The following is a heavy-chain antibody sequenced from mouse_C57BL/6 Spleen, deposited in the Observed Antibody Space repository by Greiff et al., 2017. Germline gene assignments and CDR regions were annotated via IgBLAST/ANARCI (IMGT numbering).Heavy chain of an antibody. Sequence: EVKVVESGGGLVQPGGSMKLSCAASGFTFSDAWMDWVRQSPEKGLEWVAEIRNKANNHATYYAESVKGRFTISRDDSKSSVYMQMNSLRAEDTGMYYCTRGPYYYGSSYSWFAYWGQGTLVTVSA. CDR1: GFTFSDAW. CDR2: IRNKANNHAT. V-gene: IGHV6-6*01. D-gene: IGHD1-1*01. CDR3: TRGPYYYGSSYSWFAY. J-gene: IGHJ3*01.